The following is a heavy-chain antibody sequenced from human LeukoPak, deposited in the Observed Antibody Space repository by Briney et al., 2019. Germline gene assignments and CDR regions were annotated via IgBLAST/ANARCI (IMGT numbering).Heavy chain of an antibody. CDR1: GYAFTDYY. V-gene: IGHV1-2*02. CDR2: INPNTGGT. J-gene: IGHJ5*02. Sequence: ASVKVSCKTSGYAFTDYYVHWVRQAPGQGLEWLGRINPNTGGTKYAQKFQGRVTMTRDTSTSTVYMELSSLRSEDTAVYYCARDSKYYYDSRGWFDPWGQGTLVTVSS. CDR3: ARDSKYYYDSRGWFDP. D-gene: IGHD3-22*01.